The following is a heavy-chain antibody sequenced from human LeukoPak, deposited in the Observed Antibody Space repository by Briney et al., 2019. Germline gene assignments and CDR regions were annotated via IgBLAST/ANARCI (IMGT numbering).Heavy chain of an antibody. V-gene: IGHV1-69*04. Sequence: SVKVSCKASRGSFADYGFVWVRQAPGQGLEWMGRFTPLQDLPKYLPTFRDRLKLTADKSTGTTYMELSGLTFEDTGVYLCGRGGRLEMPRVDFWGQGTLVIVSS. CDR1: RGSFADYG. D-gene: IGHD1-1*01. CDR2: FTPLQDLP. J-gene: IGHJ4*02. CDR3: GRGGRLEMPRVDF.